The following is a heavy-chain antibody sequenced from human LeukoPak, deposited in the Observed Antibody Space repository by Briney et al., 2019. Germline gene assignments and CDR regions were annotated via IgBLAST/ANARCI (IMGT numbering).Heavy chain of an antibody. CDR1: GYTFTSYD. V-gene: IGHV1-8*03. D-gene: IGHD3-3*01. CDR3: ARAVGGDFWSEVDV. Sequence: GASVKVSCKASGYTFTSYDINWVRQATGQGLEWMGWMNPNSGNTGYAQKFQGRVTITRNTSISTACMELSSLRSEDTAVYYCARAVGGDFWSEVDVWGKGTTVTVSS. CDR2: MNPNSGNT. J-gene: IGHJ6*04.